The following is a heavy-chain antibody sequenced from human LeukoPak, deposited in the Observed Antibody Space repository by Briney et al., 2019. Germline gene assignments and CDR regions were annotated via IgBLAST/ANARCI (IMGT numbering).Heavy chain of an antibody. Sequence: PGGSLRLSCAASGFIFSSYSIHWVRQAPGKGLEWVAVISLDGNNKYYADSVKGRFIISRDNSQNTLYLQMNSLRAEDTAVYYCARDIWRSDYTNPDFWGQGTLATVSS. V-gene: IGHV3-30-3*01. CDR3: ARDIWRSDYTNPDF. D-gene: IGHD4-11*01. CDR2: ISLDGNNK. CDR1: GFIFSSYS. J-gene: IGHJ4*02.